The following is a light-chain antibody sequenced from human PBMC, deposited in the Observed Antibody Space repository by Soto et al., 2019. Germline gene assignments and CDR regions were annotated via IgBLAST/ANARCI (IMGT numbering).Light chain of an antibody. CDR2: GVS. CDR1: QSVSSSY. J-gene: IGKJ5*01. Sequence: EIVLTQSPGTLSLYPGERATLSCRASQSVSSSYLAWYQQKPGQAPRLLIYGVSSRATGVPDRFSGSGSGTDFTLTISRLEPEDFAVYYCQQYIIPTTFGQGTRLEIK. CDR3: QQYIIPTT. V-gene: IGKV3-20*01.